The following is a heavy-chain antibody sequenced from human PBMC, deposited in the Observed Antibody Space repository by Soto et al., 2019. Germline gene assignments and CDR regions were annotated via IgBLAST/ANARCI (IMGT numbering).Heavy chain of an antibody. Sequence: EVQLVESGGGLVKPGESLRLSCAASGFTFYSFSMNWVRQAAGRGPEWVSSIDTTSNYIYYAYAVSGRFTISRDNAKDSLYLQIYSLRAEDTAVYYCVRDIGQYFRSGYMDVWGRGTKVTVSS. CDR3: VRDIGQYFRSGYMDV. CDR1: GFTFYSFS. CDR2: IDTTSNYI. D-gene: IGHD3-9*01. V-gene: IGHV3-21*01. J-gene: IGHJ6*03.